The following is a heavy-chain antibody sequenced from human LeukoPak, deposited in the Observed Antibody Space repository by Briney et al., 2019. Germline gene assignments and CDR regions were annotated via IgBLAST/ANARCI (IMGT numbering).Heavy chain of an antibody. Sequence: GGSLRLSCAASEFTFSSYGMHWVRQAPGKGLEWVAVISYDGSNKYYADSVKGRFTISRDNSKNTLYLQMNSLRAEDTAVYYCAKDRDSSGYYPYDYWGQGTLVTVSS. J-gene: IGHJ4*02. CDR2: ISYDGSNK. CDR1: EFTFSSYG. V-gene: IGHV3-30*18. D-gene: IGHD3-22*01. CDR3: AKDRDSSGYYPYDY.